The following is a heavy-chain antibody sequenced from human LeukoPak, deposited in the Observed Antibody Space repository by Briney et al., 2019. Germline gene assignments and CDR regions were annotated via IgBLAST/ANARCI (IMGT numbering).Heavy chain of an antibody. Sequence: GGSLRLSCVASGFTFSSYWMHWVRQDPREGLVWVSRINGDGRNINYADSVRGRFTISRDNAKNSLFLQMNSLRAEDTALYFCAKKKYAGNSKNTWYFDLWGRGTLVIVSS. CDR3: AKKKYAGNSKNTWYFDL. CDR1: GFTFSSYW. D-gene: IGHD4-23*01. CDR2: INGDGRNI. V-gene: IGHV3-74*01. J-gene: IGHJ2*01.